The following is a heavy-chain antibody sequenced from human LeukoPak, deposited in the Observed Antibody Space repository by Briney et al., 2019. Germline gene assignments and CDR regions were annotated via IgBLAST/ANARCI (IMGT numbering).Heavy chain of an antibody. CDR2: IIPIFGTA. J-gene: IGHJ6*03. Sequence: SVKVSCKASGGTFSSYAISWVRQAPGQGLEWMGGIIPIFGTANYAQKFQGRVTITADKSTSTAYMELSSLRSEDTAVYYCARDRAARYYYYMDVWGKGTTVTVSS. V-gene: IGHV1-69*06. D-gene: IGHD6-6*01. CDR3: ARDRAARYYYYMDV. CDR1: GGTFSSYA.